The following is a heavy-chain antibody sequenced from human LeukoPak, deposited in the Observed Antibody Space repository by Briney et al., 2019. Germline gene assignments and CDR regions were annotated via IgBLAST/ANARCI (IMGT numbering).Heavy chain of an antibody. CDR3: ARGSPGKRWFGELYQYYYYYYYYMDV. CDR2: IYYSGST. CDR1: GGSISSYY. Sequence: SSETLSLTCTVSGGSISSYYWSWIRQPPGKGLEWIGYIYYSGSTNYNPSLKSRVTISVDTSKNQFSLKLSSVTAADTAVYYCARGSPGKRWFGELYQYYYYYYYYMDVWGKGTTVTISS. J-gene: IGHJ6*03. D-gene: IGHD3-10*01. V-gene: IGHV4-59*01.